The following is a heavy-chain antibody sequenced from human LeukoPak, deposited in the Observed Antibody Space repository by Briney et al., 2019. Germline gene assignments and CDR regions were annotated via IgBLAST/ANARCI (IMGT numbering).Heavy chain of an antibody. CDR1: GFTFSSYS. J-gene: IGHJ5*02. V-gene: IGHV3-21*01. CDR3: ARDPHVDTVSFDP. CDR2: ISSSSSYI. D-gene: IGHD5-18*01. Sequence: SGGSLRLSCAASGFTFSSYSMNWVRQAPGKGLEWVSSISSSSSYIYYADSVKGRFTISRDNAKNSLYLQMNSLRAEDTAVYYCARDPHVDTVSFDPWGQGTLVTVSS.